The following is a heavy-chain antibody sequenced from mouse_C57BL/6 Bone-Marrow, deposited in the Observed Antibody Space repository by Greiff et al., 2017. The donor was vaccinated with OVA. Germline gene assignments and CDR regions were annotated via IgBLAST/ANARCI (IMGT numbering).Heavy chain of an antibody. CDR1: GYTFTSYW. CDR3: AWITTVVATGY. Sequence: VKLQQPGAELVKPGASVKLSCKASGYTFTSYWMHWVKQRPGQGLEWIGMIHPNSGSTNYNEKFKSKATLTVDKSSSTAYMQLSSLTSEDSAVYYCAWITTVVATGYWGQGTTLTVSS. J-gene: IGHJ2*01. D-gene: IGHD1-1*01. V-gene: IGHV1-64*01. CDR2: IHPNSGST.